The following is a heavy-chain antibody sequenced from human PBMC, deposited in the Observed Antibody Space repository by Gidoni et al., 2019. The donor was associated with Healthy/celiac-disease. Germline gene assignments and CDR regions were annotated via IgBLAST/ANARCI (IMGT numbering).Heavy chain of an antibody. D-gene: IGHD3-22*01. J-gene: IGHJ4*02. CDR2: SSSSSSYI. CDR1: GFIFSRDS. V-gene: IGHV3-21*01. CDR3: AREDYDSSGRYYFDY. Sequence: EVQLVESGGGLVKPGGSLRLSCPASGFIFSRDSKNWVRQAPGKGLEWVASSSSSSSYIYYADSVKGRFTISRDNAKNSLYLQMNSLRAEDTAVYYCAREDYDSSGRYYFDYWGQGTLVTVSS.